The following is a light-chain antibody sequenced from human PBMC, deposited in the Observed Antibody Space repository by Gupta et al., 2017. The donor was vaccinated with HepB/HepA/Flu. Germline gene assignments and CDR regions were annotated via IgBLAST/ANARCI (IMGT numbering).Light chain of an antibody. CDR1: QGIRDD. J-gene: IGKJ2*03. Sequence: AIQMTQSSSSLSASVGDRVTITCRASQGIRDDLAWYQQKPGKPPKLLIYAASRLESGVPSRFSGSGSGTDFTLTISSLQPEDFATYYWLQYYNYLSFGQGTKLEIK. CDR3: LQYYNYLS. CDR2: AAS. V-gene: IGKV1-6*01.